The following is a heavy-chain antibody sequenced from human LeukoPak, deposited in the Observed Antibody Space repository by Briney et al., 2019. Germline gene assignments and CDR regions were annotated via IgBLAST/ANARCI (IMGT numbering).Heavy chain of an antibody. CDR3: ARALGYSSGVDY. CDR1: GFTFSSYW. V-gene: IGHV3-74*01. J-gene: IGHJ4*02. CDR2: INSDGSST. D-gene: IGHD6-19*01. Sequence: PGGSLRLSCAASGFTFSSYWMHWVRQAPGKGLVWVSRINSDGSSTSYADSVKGRFTISRDNAKNTLYLQMNSLRAEDTAMYYCARALGYSSGVDYWGQGTLVTVSS.